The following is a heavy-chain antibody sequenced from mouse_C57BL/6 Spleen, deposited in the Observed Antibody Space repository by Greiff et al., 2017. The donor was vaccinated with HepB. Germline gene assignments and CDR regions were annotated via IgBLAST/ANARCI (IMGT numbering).Heavy chain of an antibody. D-gene: IGHD3-2*02. CDR1: GFNIKDYY. J-gene: IGHJ4*01. V-gene: IGHV14-1*01. Sequence: EVQLQESGAELVRPGASVKLSCTASGFNIKDYYMHWVKQRPEQGLVGIGRFDPEDGVTEYAPKFQGKATMTADTSANTTYLQLSSLTSADTAGYDCTTSSGYLYYARDYWGQGTSVTVSS. CDR3: TTSSGYLYYARDY. CDR2: FDPEDGVT.